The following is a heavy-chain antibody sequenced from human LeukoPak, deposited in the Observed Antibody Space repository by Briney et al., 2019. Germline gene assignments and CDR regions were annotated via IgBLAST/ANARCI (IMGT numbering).Heavy chain of an antibody. J-gene: IGHJ4*02. CDR2: IIPIFGTA. CDR3: ARDSSSSFSRAFDY. CDR1: GGTFSSYA. Sequence: SVKVSCKASGGTFSSYAISWVRQAPGQGLEWMGGIIPIFGTANYAQKFQGRVTMTRDTSTSTVYMELSSLRSEDTAVYYCARDSSSSFSRAFDYWGQGTLVTVSS. V-gene: IGHV1-69*05. D-gene: IGHD2-2*01.